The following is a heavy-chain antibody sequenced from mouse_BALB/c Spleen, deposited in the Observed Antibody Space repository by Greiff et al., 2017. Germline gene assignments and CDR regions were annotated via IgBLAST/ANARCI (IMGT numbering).Heavy chain of an antibody. Sequence: EVHLVESGGGLVQPGGSRKLSCAASGFTFSSFGMHWVRQAPEKGLEWVAYISSGSSTIYYADTVKGRFTISRDNPKNTLFLQMTSLSSEDTAMYYCARGNYGSSYAMDYWGQGTSVTVSS. CDR3: ARGNYGSSYAMDY. CDR1: GFTFSSFG. D-gene: IGHD1-1*01. V-gene: IGHV5-17*02. CDR2: ISSGSSTI. J-gene: IGHJ4*01.